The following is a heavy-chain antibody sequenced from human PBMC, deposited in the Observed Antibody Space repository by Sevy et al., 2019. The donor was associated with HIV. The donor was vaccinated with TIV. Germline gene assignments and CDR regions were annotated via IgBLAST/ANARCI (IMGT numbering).Heavy chain of an antibody. J-gene: IGHJ4*02. CDR2: VKQDMSEK. CDR3: VRAQQVTMLVVIGGLYFDL. Sequence: GGSLRLSCVASGFTFSSNWMTWVRQAPGKGLEWVANVKQDMSEKYYADSVKGRFTISRDNAKNSLYLQMNSLRAEDTAVYYCVRAQQVTMLVVIGGLYFDLWGQGTLVTVSS. V-gene: IGHV3-7*01. D-gene: IGHD2-21*01. CDR1: GFTFSSNW.